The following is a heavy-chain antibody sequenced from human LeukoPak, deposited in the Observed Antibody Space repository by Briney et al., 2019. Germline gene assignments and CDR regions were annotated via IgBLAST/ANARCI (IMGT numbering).Heavy chain of an antibody. Sequence: GGSLRLSCAASEFTFSSYDMHWVRQAPGKGLEWVSYISSSASTKYYADSVKGRFTISRDNAKNSLYLQMNSLRAEDTAVYYCARGAMAGPFDYWGQGTLVIVSS. CDR2: ISSSASTK. CDR3: ARGAMAGPFDY. J-gene: IGHJ4*02. V-gene: IGHV3-48*03. CDR1: EFTFSSYD. D-gene: IGHD5-18*01.